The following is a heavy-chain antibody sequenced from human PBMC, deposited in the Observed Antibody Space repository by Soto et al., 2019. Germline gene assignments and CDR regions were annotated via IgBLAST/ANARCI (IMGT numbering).Heavy chain of an antibody. Sequence: EVRLLESGGGLVQPGGSLRLYCAGSGFTSSNYSMSWVRQAPGKGLEWVSTTSGSGHYIQYRDSVKGRFTISRDNSKNTLYLQMNILRAEDTAVYYCAGGAMVTPYYYGLDVWGQGTTVTVSS. D-gene: IGHD5-18*01. CDR2: TSGSGHYI. CDR3: AGGAMVTPYYYGLDV. J-gene: IGHJ6*02. V-gene: IGHV3-23*01. CDR1: GFTSSNYS.